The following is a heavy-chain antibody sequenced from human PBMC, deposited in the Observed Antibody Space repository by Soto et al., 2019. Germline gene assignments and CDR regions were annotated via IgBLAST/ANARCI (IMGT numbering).Heavy chain of an antibody. V-gene: IGHV1-69*02. CDR1: GGTFSSYT. D-gene: IGHD4-17*01. Sequence: QVQLVQSGAEVKKPGSSVKVSCKASGGTFSSYTISWVRQAPGQGLEWMGRIIPILGIANYAQKFQGRVTITADKATSRAYMALSSLRSEDTAVYYCARVRYGDYVDYWGQGTLVTVSS. CDR3: ARVRYGDYVDY. CDR2: IIPILGIA. J-gene: IGHJ4*02.